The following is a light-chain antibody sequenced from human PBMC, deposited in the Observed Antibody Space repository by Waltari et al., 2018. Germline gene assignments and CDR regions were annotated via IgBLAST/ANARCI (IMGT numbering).Light chain of an antibody. Sequence: QSVLTQPPSAAETPGQRVTLSCSGSPSNIGSNYVSWYQHLPGMAPKLLICRNNKRPSGVSDRFSASKSGTSASLAISGLRSDDEAEYYCAAWDDSLRGAVFGTGTKVSVL. J-gene: IGLJ1*01. CDR1: PSNIGSNY. CDR3: AAWDDSLRGAV. CDR2: RNN. V-gene: IGLV1-47*01.